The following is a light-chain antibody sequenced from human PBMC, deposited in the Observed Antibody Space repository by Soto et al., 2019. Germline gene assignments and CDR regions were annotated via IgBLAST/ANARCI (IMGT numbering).Light chain of an antibody. V-gene: IGKV2-28*01. CDR3: MQALQTPLT. CDR1: QSLLHSNGYNY. Sequence: EIVLTQSPLSLPVTPGEPASISCRSSQSLLHSNGYNYVDWYLQRPGQSLRLLIYLVSNRASGVPDRFSGSGSGTYFTLKISRVEAEDVGLYYCMQALQTPLTFGQGTRLEIK. CDR2: LVS. J-gene: IGKJ5*01.